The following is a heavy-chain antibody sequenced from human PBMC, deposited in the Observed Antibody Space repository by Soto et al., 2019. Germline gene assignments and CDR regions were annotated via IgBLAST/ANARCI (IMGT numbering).Heavy chain of an antibody. CDR3: ARASGAPRGGYFDY. D-gene: IGHD3-10*01. CDR1: GYTFTGYY. V-gene: IGHV1-2*04. Sequence: ASVKVSCKASGYTFTGYYMHWVRQAPGQGLEWMGWINPNSGGTNYAQKFQGWVTMTRDTSISTAYMELSRLRSDDTAVYYCARASGAPRGGYFDYWGQGTLVTAPQ. J-gene: IGHJ4*02. CDR2: INPNSGGT.